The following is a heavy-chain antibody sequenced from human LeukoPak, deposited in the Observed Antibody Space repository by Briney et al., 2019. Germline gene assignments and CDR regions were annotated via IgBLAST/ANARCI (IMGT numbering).Heavy chain of an antibody. CDR1: GGTFSSYT. CDR3: ARGGDIVATINPFDY. V-gene: IGHV1-69*05. J-gene: IGHJ4*02. D-gene: IGHD5-12*01. Sequence: ASVKVSCKASGGTFSSYTISWVRQAPGQGLEWMGGIIPIFGTANYAQKFQGRVTITTDESTSTAYMELSSLRSEDTAVYYCARGGDIVATINPFDYWGQGTLVTVSS. CDR2: IIPIFGTA.